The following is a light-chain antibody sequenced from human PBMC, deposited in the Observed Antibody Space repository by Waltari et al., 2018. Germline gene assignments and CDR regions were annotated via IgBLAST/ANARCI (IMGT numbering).Light chain of an antibody. CDR2: RAS. J-gene: IGKJ1*01. CDR3: QHYVRLPAT. CDR1: QSVSRA. Sequence: EIVLTQSPGSLSSSPGERVTLSCRASQSVSRALACSQQKPGQAPRLIIFRASTRATGIPDRFSGSGSGTDFSLTISRLEPEDFAVYYCQHYVRLPATFGRGTKVEIK. V-gene: IGKV3-20*01.